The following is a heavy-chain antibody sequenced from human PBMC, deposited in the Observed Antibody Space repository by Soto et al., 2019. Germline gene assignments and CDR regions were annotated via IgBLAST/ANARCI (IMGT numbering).Heavy chain of an antibody. V-gene: IGHV3-33*01. D-gene: IGHD6-19*01. J-gene: IGHJ4*02. CDR1: GFTFSIYG. CDR3: ARATNGQWLELDY. CDR2: IWYDGSNQ. Sequence: QVQLVQSGGGVVQPGRSLRLSCAAAGFTFSIYGMQWVRQAPGQGLEWVAVIWYDGSNQYYADSVKGRFTISRDNSKKTLYLQMNSLRADDTAVYYCARATNGQWLELDYWGQGTLVTVSS.